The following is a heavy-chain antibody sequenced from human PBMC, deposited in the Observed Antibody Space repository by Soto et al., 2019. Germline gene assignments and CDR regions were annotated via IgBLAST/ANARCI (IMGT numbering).Heavy chain of an antibody. CDR2: TTEDGSDT. D-gene: IGHD2-2*01. CDR3: ARDLSTVVPAAIGPGDY. CDR1: GFAFSPYY. V-gene: IGHV3-7*01. J-gene: IGHJ4*02. Sequence: GGSLRLSCAASGFAFSPYYMSWVRQPPGKGLEWLAMTTEDGSDTYYVRSVRGRFAISRDRAKNSMYLQMNSLTVEDTAVYYCARDLSTVVPAAIGPGDYWGQGTLVTVSS.